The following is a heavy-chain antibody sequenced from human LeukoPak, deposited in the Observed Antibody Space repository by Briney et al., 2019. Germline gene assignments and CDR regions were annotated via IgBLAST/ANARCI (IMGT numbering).Heavy chain of an antibody. CDR3: ARNYDILTGYFVPSYMDV. D-gene: IGHD3-9*01. CDR2: IIPIFGTA. J-gene: IGHJ6*03. V-gene: IGHV1-69*06. Sequence: SVKVSCKASGGTFSSYAISWVRQAPGQGLEWMGGIIPIFGTANYAQKFQGRVTITADKSTSTAYMELSSLRSEDTAVYYCARNYDILTGYFVPSYMDVWGKGTTVTVSS. CDR1: GGTFSSYA.